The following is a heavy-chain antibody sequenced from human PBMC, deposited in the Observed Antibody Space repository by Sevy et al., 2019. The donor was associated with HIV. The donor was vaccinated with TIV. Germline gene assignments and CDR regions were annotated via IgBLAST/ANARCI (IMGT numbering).Heavy chain of an antibody. D-gene: IGHD1-1*01. V-gene: IGHV1-46*01. J-gene: IGHJ4*02. CDR1: GYTFTGYY. CDR2: IDPTGGGT. Sequence: ASVKVSCKASGYTFTGYYMHWVRQAPGQGLEWMGIIDPTGGGTTYAQKFQGRVSMTRDTSTSTAYMDLTSLRSEDTAVYYCASYTTGSRGDYWGQGCQVTVSS. CDR3: ASYTTGSRGDY.